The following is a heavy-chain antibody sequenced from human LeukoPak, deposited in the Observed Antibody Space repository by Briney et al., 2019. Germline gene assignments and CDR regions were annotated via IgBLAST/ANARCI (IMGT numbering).Heavy chain of an antibody. Sequence: GGSLRLSCAASGFTFSDYYMSWIRQAPGKGLEWVSSISSSSSYIYYADSVKGRFTISRDNAKNSLYLQMNSLRAEDTAVYYCARAGMIVVVIGFDYWGQGTLVTVSS. V-gene: IGHV3-11*06. CDR1: GFTFSDYY. CDR3: ARAGMIVVVIGFDY. D-gene: IGHD3-22*01. CDR2: ISSSSSYI. J-gene: IGHJ4*02.